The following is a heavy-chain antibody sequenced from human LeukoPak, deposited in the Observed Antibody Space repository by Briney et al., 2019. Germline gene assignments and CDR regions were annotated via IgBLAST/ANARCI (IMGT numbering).Heavy chain of an antibody. J-gene: IGHJ4*02. Sequence: GGSLRLSCAASGFTFSSYAMSWVRQAPGKGLVWVSRINNDGSSITYADFVKGRFTISRDNAKNTLYLQMNSLRAEDTALYYCARGPFYFGSGDWGQGTLVTVSS. CDR1: GFTFSSYA. V-gene: IGHV3-74*01. CDR3: ARGPFYFGSGD. D-gene: IGHD3-10*01. CDR2: INNDGSSI.